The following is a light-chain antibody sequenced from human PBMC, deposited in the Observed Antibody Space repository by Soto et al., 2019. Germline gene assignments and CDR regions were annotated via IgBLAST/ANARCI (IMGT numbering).Light chain of an antibody. V-gene: IGKV1-39*01. CDR2: AAS. CDR3: QQSYSTLFT. Sequence: DIQMTQSPSSLSASVGDRVTITCRVSQTIIRYLNWYQQKPGRAPNLLIYAASSLQSGVPSRFSGSGSGTEFTLTISRLQPEDFATYYCQQSYSTLFTFGPGTKVEIK. CDR1: QTIIRY. J-gene: IGKJ3*01.